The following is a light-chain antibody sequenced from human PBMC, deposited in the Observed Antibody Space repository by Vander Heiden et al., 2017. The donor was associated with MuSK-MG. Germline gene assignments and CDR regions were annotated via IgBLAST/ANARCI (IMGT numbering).Light chain of an antibody. CDR3: HQSNRTPLT. V-gene: IGKV1-39*01. CDR2: AAS. CDR1: QSISTY. J-gene: IGKJ5*01. Sequence: IQMTQSPSSLAASVGDRVAITCRASQSISTYLDWYQQKRGEVPRLLMYAASRLQSGIPSRFSGCGSGTDFTLTISSLQPEDFATYYCHQSNRTPLTFGQGTQLXI.